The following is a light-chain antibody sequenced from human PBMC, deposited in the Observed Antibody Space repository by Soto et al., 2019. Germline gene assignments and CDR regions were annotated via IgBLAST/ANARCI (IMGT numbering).Light chain of an antibody. J-gene: IGKJ1*01. CDR1: QSISSW. V-gene: IGKV1-5*03. Sequence: DIQMTQSPSTLSASVGDRVTITCRASQSISSWLAWYQQKPGKAPKLLIYKASTLESGVPSRFSGGGSGTEFTLTISSLQPDDFATYYCQQYNEYSRTFGQGTKVEIK. CDR3: QQYNEYSRT. CDR2: KAS.